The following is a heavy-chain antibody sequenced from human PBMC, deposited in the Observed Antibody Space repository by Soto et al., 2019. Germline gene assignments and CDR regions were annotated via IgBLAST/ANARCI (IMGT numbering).Heavy chain of an antibody. Sequence: ASVKVSCKASGGTFSSYAISWVRQAPGQGLEWMGGINPIFGTANYAQKFQGRVTITADKSTSTAYMELSSLRSEDTAVYYCARAEYSTRYYYYGMDVWGQGTTVTVSS. CDR2: INPIFGTA. V-gene: IGHV1-69*06. J-gene: IGHJ6*02. CDR1: GGTFSSYA. D-gene: IGHD6-6*01. CDR3: ARAEYSTRYYYYGMDV.